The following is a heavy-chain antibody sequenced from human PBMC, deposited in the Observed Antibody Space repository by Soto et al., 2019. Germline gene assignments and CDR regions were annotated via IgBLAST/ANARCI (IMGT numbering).Heavy chain of an antibody. J-gene: IGHJ6*02. Sequence: PSETLSLTCTVSGGSISSSSYYWGWIRQPPGKGLEWIGSIYYSGRTYYNPSLKSRITISVDTSKNQFSLKLSSVTAADTAVYYCARAQGNYYYYGMNVWGQGTTVTV. V-gene: IGHV4-39*01. CDR2: IYYSGRT. CDR3: ARAQGNYYYYGMNV. CDR1: GGSISSSSYY.